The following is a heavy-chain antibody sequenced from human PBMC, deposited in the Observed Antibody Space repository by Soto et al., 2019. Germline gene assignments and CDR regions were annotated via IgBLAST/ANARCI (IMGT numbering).Heavy chain of an antibody. CDR1: GFTFSTYW. CDR3: ACGGGWVFDF. J-gene: IGHJ4*02. V-gene: IGHV3-7*01. Sequence: EVQLVESGGGLVQPGGSLSLSCAASGFTFSTYWMSWFRQAPGKGLEWVANIKKDGSDKPYVDSVRGRFTISRDNAKNSLYLQMNSLRAEDTAVYYCACGGGWVFDFWGQGTLVTVSS. CDR2: IKKDGSDK. D-gene: IGHD2-21*02.